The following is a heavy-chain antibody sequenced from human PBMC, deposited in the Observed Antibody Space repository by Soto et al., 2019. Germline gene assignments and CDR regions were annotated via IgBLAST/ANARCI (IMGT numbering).Heavy chain of an antibody. D-gene: IGHD1-26*01. Sequence: GGSLRLSCAASGFTFSNAWMNWVRQAPGKGLEWVGLIKSKTDGGTTDYAAPVKGRFTISRDDSKNTLYLQMNSLKTEDTAVYYCTTGRAQTGFDPWGQGTLVTVSS. J-gene: IGHJ5*02. CDR1: GFTFSNAW. CDR3: TTGRAQTGFDP. V-gene: IGHV3-15*07. CDR2: IKSKTDGGTT.